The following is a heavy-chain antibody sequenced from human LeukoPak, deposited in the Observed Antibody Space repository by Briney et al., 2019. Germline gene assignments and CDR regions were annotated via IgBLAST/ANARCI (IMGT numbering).Heavy chain of an antibody. CDR1: GYTFSSYS. D-gene: IGHD2-21*02. CDR3: ATGLCGGDCYVYFQH. J-gene: IGHJ1*01. V-gene: IGHV3-21*01. CDR2: ISSSSSYK. Sequence: GGSLRPSCAASGYTFSSYSVNWVRKAPVKGRRSVSSISSSSSYKYYADSVKGRFAISRDNAKNSLSLQMNSLRAEDTAVYYCATGLCGGDCYVYFQHWGQGTLVTVSS.